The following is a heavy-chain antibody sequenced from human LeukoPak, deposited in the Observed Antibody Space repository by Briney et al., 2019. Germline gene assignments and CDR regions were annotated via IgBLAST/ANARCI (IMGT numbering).Heavy chain of an antibody. V-gene: IGHV4-31*03. CDR1: GHSISGSGYY. J-gene: IGHJ3*02. Sequence: PSQTLSLTCTVSGHSISGSGYYWNWIRQHPDKGLEWIGCIYYSGTTYYNPSLKSRVTMSVDTSKNQFSLKLISVTAADTAVYYCARVDGSWAFDIWGQGTLVTFSS. CDR3: ARVDGSWAFDI. D-gene: IGHD3-10*01. CDR2: IYYSGTT.